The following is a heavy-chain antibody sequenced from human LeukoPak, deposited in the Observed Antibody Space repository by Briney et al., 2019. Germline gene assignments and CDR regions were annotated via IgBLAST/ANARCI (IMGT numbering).Heavy chain of an antibody. CDR2: ITSSSYI. CDR1: GFAFSSYA. V-gene: IGHV3-21*01. D-gene: IGHD3-22*01. CDR3: ARDMYDSSGYYGSNWFDP. Sequence: GGSLRLSCAASGFAFSSYAMSWVRQAPGKGLEWVSSITSSSYIYYADSVKGRFTISRDNAKNSLYLQMNSLRAEDTAVYYCARDMYDSSGYYGSNWFDPWGQGTLVTVSS. J-gene: IGHJ5*02.